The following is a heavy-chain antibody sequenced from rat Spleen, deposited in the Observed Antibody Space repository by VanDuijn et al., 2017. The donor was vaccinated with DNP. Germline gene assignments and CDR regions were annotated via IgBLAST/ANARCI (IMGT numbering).Heavy chain of an antibody. J-gene: IGHJ2*01. V-gene: IGHV5-7*01. CDR1: GFSFSDYN. CDR3: TTADF. Sequence: EVQLVGSGGGLVQPGRSLKLSCTGSGFSFSDYNMAWVRQAPKKGLEWVATINYDGSSTDYRDSVKGRFTISRENAKGSLDLQMDSLRSEDTAIYYCTTADFWGQGLMVTVSS. CDR2: INYDGSST.